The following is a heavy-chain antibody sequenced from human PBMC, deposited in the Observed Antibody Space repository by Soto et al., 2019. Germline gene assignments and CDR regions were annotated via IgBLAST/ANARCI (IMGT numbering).Heavy chain of an antibody. CDR1: GFTFSSYA. J-gene: IGHJ6*03. Sequence: GGSLRLSCAASGFTFSSYAMSWVRQAPGKGLEWVSAISGSGGSTYYADSVKGRFTISRDNSKNTLYLQMNSLRAEDTAVYYCARVSTGGAARPNGAHYYMDVWGKGTTVTVSS. V-gene: IGHV3-23*01. CDR3: ARVSTGGAARPNGAHYYMDV. D-gene: IGHD6-6*01. CDR2: ISGSGGST.